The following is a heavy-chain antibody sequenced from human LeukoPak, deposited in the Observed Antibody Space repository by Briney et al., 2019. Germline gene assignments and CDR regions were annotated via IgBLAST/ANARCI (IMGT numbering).Heavy chain of an antibody. V-gene: IGHV3-30*02. CDR2: IRYDGSNK. CDR3: ARVMRGYSYGPTGY. J-gene: IGHJ4*02. Sequence: GGSLRLSCAASGFTFSSYGMHWVRQAPGKGLEWVAFIRYDGSNKYYADSVKGRFTISRDNSKNTLYLQMNSLRAEDTAVYYCARVMRGYSYGPTGYWGQGTLVTVSS. CDR1: GFTFSSYG. D-gene: IGHD5-18*01.